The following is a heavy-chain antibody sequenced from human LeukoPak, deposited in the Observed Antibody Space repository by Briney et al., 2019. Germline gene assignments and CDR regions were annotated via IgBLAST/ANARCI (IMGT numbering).Heavy chain of an antibody. CDR3: ARAPYDILTGYHLYYFDY. CDR2: ISSSSSYI. V-gene: IGHV3-21*01. J-gene: IGHJ4*02. Sequence: GGSLRLSCAASGFTFSSYSMSWVRQAPGKGLEWVSSISSSSSYIYYADSVKGRFTISRDNAKNSLYLQMNSLRAEDTAVYYCARAPYDILTGYHLYYFDYWGQGTLVTVSS. D-gene: IGHD3-9*01. CDR1: GFTFSSYS.